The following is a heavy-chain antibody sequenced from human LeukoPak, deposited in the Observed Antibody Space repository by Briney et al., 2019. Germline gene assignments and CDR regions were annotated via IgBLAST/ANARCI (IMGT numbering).Heavy chain of an antibody. V-gene: IGHV7-4-1*02. Sequence: ASVKVSCKASGYTFTSYAMNWVRQAPGQGFQWMGWINTYTGNPTYAQGFTGRFVFSLDTSVGTAYLQISSLKADDTAVYYCARGRPLLDSWGPGTLLTVSS. CDR3: ARGRPLLDS. CDR2: INTYTGNP. CDR1: GYTFTSYA. J-gene: IGHJ4*02.